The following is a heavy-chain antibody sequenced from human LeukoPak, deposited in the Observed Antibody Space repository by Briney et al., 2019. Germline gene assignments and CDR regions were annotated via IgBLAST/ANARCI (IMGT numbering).Heavy chain of an antibody. Sequence: SETLSLTCTVSGGSISSYYWGWIRQPPGKGLEWIGYIYYSGSTNYNPSLKSRVTISVDTSKNQFSLKLISVTAADTAVYYCARARAAAGTDWFDPWGQGTLVTVSS. CDR2: IYYSGST. J-gene: IGHJ5*02. V-gene: IGHV4-59*12. CDR3: ARARAAAGTDWFDP. D-gene: IGHD6-13*01. CDR1: GGSISSYY.